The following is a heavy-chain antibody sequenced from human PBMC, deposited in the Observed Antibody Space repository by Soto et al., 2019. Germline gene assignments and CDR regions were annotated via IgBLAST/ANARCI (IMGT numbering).Heavy chain of an antibody. V-gene: IGHV4-59*01. CDR3: ARVGSGGYSNNWFDP. J-gene: IGHJ5*02. CDR1: RGSISDYY. D-gene: IGHD3-22*01. CDR2: FYDSGST. Sequence: SETLSLTCTVSRGSISDYYWGWIRQPPGKGLEWVGYFYDSGSTKYNPSLKSRVTISVDTSKNQISLEMKSVTVADTAVYYCARVGSGGYSNNWFDPWGQGTLVTVSS.